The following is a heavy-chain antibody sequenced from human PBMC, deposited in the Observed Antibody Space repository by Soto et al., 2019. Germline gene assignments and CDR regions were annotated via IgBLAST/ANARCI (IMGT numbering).Heavy chain of an antibody. CDR1: GFTFSSYG. V-gene: IGHV3-33*01. J-gene: IGHJ4*02. CDR3: ARDKARAPEFDY. CDR2: TWYDGSNK. D-gene: IGHD6-6*01. Sequence: PGGSLRLSCAASGFTFSSYGMHWVRQAPGKGLEWVAVTWYDGSNKYYADSVKGRFTISRDNSKNTLYLQMNSLRAEDTAVYYCARDKARAPEFDYWGQGTLVTVSS.